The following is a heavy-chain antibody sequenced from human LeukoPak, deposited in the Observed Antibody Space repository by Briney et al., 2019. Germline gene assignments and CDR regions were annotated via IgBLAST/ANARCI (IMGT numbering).Heavy chain of an antibody. CDR2: ISSSGSTI. J-gene: IGHJ6*02. V-gene: IGHV3-48*03. CDR1: GFTFCSYE. Sequence: GGSLRLSCAACGFTFCSYEMNWVRQAPGKGLEWVSYISSSGSTIYYADSVKGRFTISRDNAKNSLYLQMNSLRAEDTAVYYCARDRGYSYGSYYYYGMDVWGQGTTVTVSS. CDR3: ARDRGYSYGSYYYYGMDV. D-gene: IGHD5-18*01.